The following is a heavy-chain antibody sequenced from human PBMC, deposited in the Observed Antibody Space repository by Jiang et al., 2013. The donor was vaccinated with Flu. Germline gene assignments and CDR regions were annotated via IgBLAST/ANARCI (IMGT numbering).Heavy chain of an antibody. CDR3: ARVWGASDFWSGYYSYYYYGMDV. J-gene: IGHJ6*02. V-gene: IGHV4-34*01. D-gene: IGHD3-3*01. CDR2: INHSGST. Sequence: LLKPSETLSLTCAVYGGSFSGYYWSWIRQPPGKGLEWIGEINHSGSTNYNPSLKSRVTISVDTSKNQFSLKLSSVTAADTAVYYCARVWGASDFWSGYYSYYYYGMDVWGQGTTVTVSS. CDR1: GGSFSGYY.